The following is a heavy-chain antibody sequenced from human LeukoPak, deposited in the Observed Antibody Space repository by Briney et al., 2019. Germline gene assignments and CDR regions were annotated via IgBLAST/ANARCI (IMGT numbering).Heavy chain of an antibody. J-gene: IGHJ4*02. CDR1: GGSFSAYH. D-gene: IGHD6-19*01. CDR3: ARARRIAVAGPKRGFDY. CDR2: INHSGST. V-gene: IGHV4-34*01. Sequence: SETLSLTCTVYGGSFSAYHWNWIRQPPGKGLEWIGAINHSGSTNYNPSLKSRVTISVDTSKNQFSLKLSSVTAADTAVYYCARARRIAVAGPKRGFDYWGQGTLVTVSS.